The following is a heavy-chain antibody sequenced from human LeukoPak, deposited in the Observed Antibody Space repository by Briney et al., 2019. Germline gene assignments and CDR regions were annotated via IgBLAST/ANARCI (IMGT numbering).Heavy chain of an antibody. J-gene: IGHJ4*02. CDR1: GVTFTSYS. CDR3: AKGGKWDVTPFDY. D-gene: IGHD1-26*01. V-gene: IGHV3-23*01. Sequence: RGSLRLSCAASGVTFTSYSMNWGCAAPRTGLEWVSIIGVGGGSTYYAGSVNGRFTMSIENSKNTLYLQVNSLRAEDTAVYYCAKGGKWDVTPFDYWGQGTLVTVSS. CDR2: IGVGGGST.